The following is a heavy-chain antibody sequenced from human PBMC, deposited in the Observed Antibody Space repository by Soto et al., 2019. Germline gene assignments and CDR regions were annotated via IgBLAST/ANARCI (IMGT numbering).Heavy chain of an antibody. CDR1: GFIFSNYG. Sequence: QVQLVESGGGVVQPGRSLRLSCAASGFIFSNYGMHWVRQAPGKGLEWVAGIWSDGSNKDYGDSVKGRFTVSRDSAKNTVYLQMDSLGVEDTAVYYCARDEIQIWSYVGTLEHWGQGTLVTVSS. CDR3: ARDEIQIWSYVGTLEH. D-gene: IGHD5-18*01. CDR2: IWSDGSNK. V-gene: IGHV3-33*01. J-gene: IGHJ1*01.